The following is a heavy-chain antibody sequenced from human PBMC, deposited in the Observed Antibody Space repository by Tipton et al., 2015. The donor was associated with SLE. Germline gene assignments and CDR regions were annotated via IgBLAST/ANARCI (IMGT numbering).Heavy chain of an antibody. V-gene: IGHV4-4*02. J-gene: IGHJ3*02. Sequence: TLSLTCAVSGGSISSSNWWSWVRQPPGKGLEWIGEIYHSGSTNYNPSLKSRVTISVDMSKNQFSLKLSSVTAADTAVYYCARDRVDSDAFDIWGQGTMVTVSS. CDR1: GGSISSSNW. CDR2: IYHSGST. D-gene: IGHD5-12*01. CDR3: ARDRVDSDAFDI.